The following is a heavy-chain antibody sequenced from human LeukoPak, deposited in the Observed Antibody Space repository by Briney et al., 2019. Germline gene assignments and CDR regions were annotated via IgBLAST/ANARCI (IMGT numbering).Heavy chain of an antibody. CDR1: GYTFTGYY. Sequence: ASVKVSCKASGYTFTGYYMHWVRQAPGQGLEWMGWINPNSGGTNYAQKFQGRVTMTRDTSISTAYMDLSRLRSDDTAVYYCARGNRRDGYNSLFDYWGQGTLVTVSS. D-gene: IGHD5-24*01. CDR2: INPNSGGT. V-gene: IGHV1-2*02. J-gene: IGHJ4*02. CDR3: ARGNRRDGYNSLFDY.